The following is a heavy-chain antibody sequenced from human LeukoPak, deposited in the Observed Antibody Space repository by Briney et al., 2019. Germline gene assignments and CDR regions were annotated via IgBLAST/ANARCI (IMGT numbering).Heavy chain of an antibody. CDR1: GGSISSSSYY. CDR2: IYYSGST. CDR3: ARDHLELRDYYYGMDV. J-gene: IGHJ6*02. D-gene: IGHD1-7*01. Sequence: TSETLSLTCTVSGGSISSSSYYWGWIRQPPGKGLEWIGSIYYSGSTYYNPSLKSRVTMSVDTSKNQFSLKLSSVTAADTAVYYCARDHLELRDYYYGMDVWGQGTTVTVSS. V-gene: IGHV4-39*07.